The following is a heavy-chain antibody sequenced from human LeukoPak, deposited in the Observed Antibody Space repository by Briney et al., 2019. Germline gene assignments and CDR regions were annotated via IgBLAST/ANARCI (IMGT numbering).Heavy chain of an antibody. Sequence: SETLSLTCAVYGGSFSGYYWSWIRQPPGKGLEWIGEINHSGSTNYNPSLKSRVTISVDTSKNQFSLKLSSVTAADTAVYYCARRHYSSGWVYFDYWGQGTLVTVSP. V-gene: IGHV4-34*01. CDR3: ARRHYSSGWVYFDY. D-gene: IGHD6-19*01. CDR2: INHSGST. CDR1: GGSFSGYY. J-gene: IGHJ4*02.